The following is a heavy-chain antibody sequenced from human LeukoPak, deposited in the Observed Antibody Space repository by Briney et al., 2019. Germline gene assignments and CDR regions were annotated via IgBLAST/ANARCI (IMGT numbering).Heavy chain of an antibody. D-gene: IGHD4-17*01. CDR3: ARFYGDDPRDSFDP. Sequence: SETLSLTCTVSGGSISSYYWSWIRQPPGKGLEWIGYIYYSGSTTYNPSLKSRVTISVDTSKSQFSLKLSSVTAADTAGYYCARFYGDDPRDSFDPWGQGTLVTVSS. CDR2: IYYSGST. J-gene: IGHJ5*02. V-gene: IGHV4-59*08. CDR1: GGSISSYY.